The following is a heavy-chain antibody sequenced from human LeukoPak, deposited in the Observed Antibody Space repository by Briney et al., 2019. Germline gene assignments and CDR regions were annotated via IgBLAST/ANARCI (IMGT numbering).Heavy chain of an antibody. V-gene: IGHV3-30*02. D-gene: IGHD3-10*01. CDR2: IRYDGSDK. CDR3: TRAGGLVRGVHYYYYMDV. J-gene: IGHJ6*03. CDR1: GFTFSTYG. Sequence: GGSLRLSCAASGFTFSTYGMHWVRQAPGKGLEWVAFIRYDGSDKYYADSVKGRFTISRDNSKNTLSLQMNSLRPDDTAVYYCTRAGGLVRGVHYYYYMDVWGKGTTVTISS.